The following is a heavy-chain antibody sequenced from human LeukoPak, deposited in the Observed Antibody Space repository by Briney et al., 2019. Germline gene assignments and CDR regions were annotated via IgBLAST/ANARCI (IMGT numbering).Heavy chain of an antibody. V-gene: IGHV4-59*08. Sequence: SETLSLTCTVSGGSISSYYWSWIRQPPGKGLEWIGYIYYSGSTNYNPSLKSRVTISVDRSKNQFSLKLSSVTAADTAVYYCARLPIVVVPSTSFDIWGQGTMVTVSS. J-gene: IGHJ3*02. CDR3: ARLPIVVVPSTSFDI. D-gene: IGHD2-2*01. CDR2: IYYSGST. CDR1: GGSISSYY.